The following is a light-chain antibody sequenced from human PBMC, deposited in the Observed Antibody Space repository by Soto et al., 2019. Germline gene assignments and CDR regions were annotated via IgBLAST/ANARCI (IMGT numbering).Light chain of an antibody. CDR1: QSVSSN. J-gene: IGKJ3*01. V-gene: IGKV3D-15*01. CDR3: QQYNSWPFT. Sequence: EIVMTQSPATLSVSPGERATLSCRASQSVSSNLAWYQQKPGQAPRLLISGASTRATGIPARCSGSGSGTEFTLTISSLQSEDFAVYYCQQYNSWPFTFGPGTKVDIK. CDR2: GAS.